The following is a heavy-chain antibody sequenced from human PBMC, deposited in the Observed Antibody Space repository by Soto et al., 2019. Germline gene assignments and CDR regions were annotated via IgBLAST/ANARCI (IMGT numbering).Heavy chain of an antibody. Sequence: GGSLRLSCGAPGVTFKDYGMHWVRQAPGKGLEWVAVISYDGKQTYYADSVKGRFTISKDKSNRTLFLQMNSLRVADTAVYYCARDGWGSKWYFDLWGRGTLVTVSS. CDR2: ISYDGKQT. CDR1: GVTFKDYG. D-gene: IGHD3-16*01. CDR3: ARDGWGSKWYFDL. V-gene: IGHV3-30*03. J-gene: IGHJ2*01.